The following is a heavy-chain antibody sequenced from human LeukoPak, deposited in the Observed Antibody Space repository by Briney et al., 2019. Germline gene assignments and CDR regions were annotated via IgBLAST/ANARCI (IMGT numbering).Heavy chain of an antibody. Sequence: GGSLRLSCAASGFTFYDYAMHWVGEAPGKGLEWVSLISGDAYTTYYADSVKGRFTISRDNSKNSLYLQMNSLRTEDTALYYCAKAAAVIRGVIDYWGQGTLVTVSS. CDR3: AKAAAVIRGVIDY. V-gene: IGHV3-43*02. J-gene: IGHJ4*02. CDR1: GFTFYDYA. D-gene: IGHD3-10*01. CDR2: ISGDAYTT.